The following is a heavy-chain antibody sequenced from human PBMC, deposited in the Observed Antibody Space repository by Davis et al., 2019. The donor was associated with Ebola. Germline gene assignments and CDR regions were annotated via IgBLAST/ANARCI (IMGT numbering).Heavy chain of an antibody. CDR1: GFTFSSYS. CDR3: ARRPRITMVQGDHYYYYGMDV. J-gene: IGHJ6*02. D-gene: IGHD3-10*01. CDR2: ISSSSSYI. V-gene: IGHV3-21*01. Sequence: PGGSLRLSCAASGFTFSSYSMNWVRQAPGKGLEWVSSISSSSSYIYYADSVKGRFTISRDNAKNSLYLQMNSLRAEDTAVYYCARRPRITMVQGDHYYYYGMDVWGQGTTVTVSS.